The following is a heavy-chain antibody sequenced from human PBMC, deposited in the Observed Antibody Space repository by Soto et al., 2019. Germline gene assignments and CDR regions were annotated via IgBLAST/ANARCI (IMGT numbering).Heavy chain of an antibody. V-gene: IGHV3-74*01. CDR2: INSDGSST. Sequence: EVQLVESGGGLVQPGGSQRLSCAASGFTFSTYWMHWVRQAPGKGLVWVSRINSDGSSTSYADSVKGRFTISRDNAKNTLYLQMNSLRAEDTAMYYCARVRCSGGSCRDAYDIWGQWTMFTVSS. D-gene: IGHD2-15*01. CDR1: GFTFSTYW. CDR3: ARVRCSGGSCRDAYDI. J-gene: IGHJ3*02.